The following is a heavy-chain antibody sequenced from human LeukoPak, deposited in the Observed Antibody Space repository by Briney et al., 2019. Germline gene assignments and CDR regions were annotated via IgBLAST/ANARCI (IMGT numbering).Heavy chain of an antibody. D-gene: IGHD3-16*02. CDR1: GGSLSSYY. V-gene: IGHV4-59*08. CDR3: ARHGAGNGYLDY. J-gene: IGHJ4*02. Sequence: SETLSLTCTVSGGSLSSYYWSWIRQPPGKGLEWIAYIYYSGSTSYNPSLKSRVTISVDTSKNQFSLKLSSVTAADTAVYYCARHGAGNGYLDYWGQGTLVTVSS. CDR2: IYYSGST.